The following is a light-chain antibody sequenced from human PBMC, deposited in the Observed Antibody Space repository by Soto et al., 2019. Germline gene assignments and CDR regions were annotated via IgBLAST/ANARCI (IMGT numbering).Light chain of an antibody. V-gene: IGKV2-30*02. CDR3: MQGTHWPPYT. CDR2: KVS. J-gene: IGKJ2*01. CDR1: QSLVHSNGDTF. Sequence: DVVMTQSPLSLPVTLGQPASISCRSSQSLVHSNGDTFLNWFQQRPGQSPRRLIFKVSNRDSGVPDRFSGSGSVTDFTLKISRVEAEDVAIYYCMQGTHWPPYTFGQGTKLEIK.